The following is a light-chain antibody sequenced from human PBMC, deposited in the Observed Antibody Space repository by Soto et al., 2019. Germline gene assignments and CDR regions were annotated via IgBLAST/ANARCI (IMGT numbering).Light chain of an antibody. V-gene: IGKV3-20*01. CDR1: QSVSRN. Sequence: IGMTQSPSTLSVSPGERATLSCRASQSVSRNLDWYQQKPGQAPRLLIYGASSRATGIPDRFSGSGSGTDFTLSISRLEPEDFAVYYCQQYGSSPYTFGQGTKVDIK. CDR3: QQYGSSPYT. J-gene: IGKJ2*01. CDR2: GAS.